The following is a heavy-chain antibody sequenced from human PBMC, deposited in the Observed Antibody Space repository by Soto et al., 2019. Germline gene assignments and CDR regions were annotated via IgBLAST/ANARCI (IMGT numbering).Heavy chain of an antibody. CDR2: IHYSGTT. CDR3: AAGEASSRNLAPYYLDF. D-gene: IGHD6-13*01. J-gene: IGHJ4*02. CDR1: GGSMRNYF. V-gene: IGHV4-59*01. Sequence: LSLTCTVSGGSMRNYFWTWIRQPPGKGLEWIGYIHYSGTTSFFPSYNPSLRSRVTISEDTSKNQFSLKLLSVTTADTAVYFCAAGEASSRNLAPYYLDFWGQGTLVTVLL.